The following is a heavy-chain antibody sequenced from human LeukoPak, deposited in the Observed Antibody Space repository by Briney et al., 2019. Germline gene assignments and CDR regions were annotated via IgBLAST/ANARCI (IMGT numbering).Heavy chain of an antibody. V-gene: IGHV1-8*03. CDR3: ARGASRSFDY. CDR2: MNPNSGNT. J-gene: IGHJ4*02. Sequence: ASVTVSFKASGYTFTSYAMNWVRQAPGQGLEWMGWMNPNSGNTGYAQKFQGRVTITRNTSIRTAYMELSSLRSEDTAVYYCARGASRSFDYWGQGTLVTVSS. CDR1: GYTFTSYA.